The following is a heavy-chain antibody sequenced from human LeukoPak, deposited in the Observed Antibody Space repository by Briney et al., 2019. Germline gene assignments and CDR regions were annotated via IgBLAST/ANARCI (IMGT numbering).Heavy chain of an antibody. D-gene: IGHD3-10*01. CDR1: GFTFSNHG. Sequence: PGGSLRLSCAASGFTFSNHGMNWVRQAPGKGLEWVSGISGSGISTYYADSVKGRFTISRDNSRNTLYLQLNNLRAEDTALYYCATSPLAGSWGQGTLVTVSS. CDR2: ISGSGIST. J-gene: IGHJ4*02. V-gene: IGHV3-23*01. CDR3: ATSPLAGS.